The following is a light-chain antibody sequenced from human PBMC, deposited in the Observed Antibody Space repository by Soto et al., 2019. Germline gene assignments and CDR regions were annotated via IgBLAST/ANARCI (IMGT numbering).Light chain of an antibody. CDR3: QQNNNWPLT. CDR1: QSVSSN. CDR2: GIS. V-gene: IGKV3-15*01. Sequence: EIVMTQSPATLSVSPGERATLSCRASQSVSSNLAWYQQKPGQAPRLLIYGISTRATGIPARFSGSGSGTEFTLTISSLQSEDFAVYYCQQNNNWPLTFGGGTKVEIK. J-gene: IGKJ4*01.